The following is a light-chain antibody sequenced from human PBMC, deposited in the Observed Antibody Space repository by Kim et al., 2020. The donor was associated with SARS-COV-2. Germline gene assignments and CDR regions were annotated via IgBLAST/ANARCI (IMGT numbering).Light chain of an antibody. J-gene: IGLJ2*01. CDR3: QSYDSSLSGYVV. Sequence: VTISYTGSSSNIGAGYDVNWYQQLPGTAPKLLIYGNSNRPSGVPDRFSGSKSGTSASLAITGLQAEDEADYYCQSYDSSLSGYVVFGGGTQLTVL. V-gene: IGLV1-40*01. CDR2: GNS. CDR1: SSNIGAGYD.